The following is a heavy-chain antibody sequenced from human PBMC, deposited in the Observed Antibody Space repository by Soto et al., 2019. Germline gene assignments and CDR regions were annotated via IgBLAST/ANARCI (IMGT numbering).Heavy chain of an antibody. J-gene: IGHJ4*02. Sequence: QVQLVESGGGVVQPGRSLRLSCAASGFTFNTYVFHWVRQAPGKGLEWVAVIWSDGTNKYYADSVKGRFTISRASSKNTLYLQMNSLRVDDTAVYYCARIQRDTIMALDYWGQGTLVTVSS. CDR2: IWSDGTNK. V-gene: IGHV3-33*01. CDR1: GFTFNTYV. D-gene: IGHD5-18*01. CDR3: ARIQRDTIMALDY.